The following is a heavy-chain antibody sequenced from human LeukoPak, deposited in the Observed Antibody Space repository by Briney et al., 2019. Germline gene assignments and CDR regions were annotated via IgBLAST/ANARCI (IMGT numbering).Heavy chain of an antibody. CDR1: GFMFSSYW. V-gene: IGHV3-7*01. J-gene: IGHJ3*02. D-gene: IGHD1-1*01. Sequence: GGSLRLSCAASGFMFSSYWMSWVRQAPGKGLEWVANIKQDGSEKYYVDSVKGRFTISRDNAKNSLFLQMSSLRAEDTAVYYCAREVLETVDAFDIWGQGTVVTVSS. CDR3: AREVLETVDAFDI. CDR2: IKQDGSEK.